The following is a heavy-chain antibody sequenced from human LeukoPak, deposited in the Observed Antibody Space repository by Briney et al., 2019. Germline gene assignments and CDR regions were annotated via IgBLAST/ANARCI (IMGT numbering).Heavy chain of an antibody. Sequence: GRSLRLSCAASGFSFSTFSMNWVRQAAGGGLDGVSSIDTSSAYKYYGDSVKGRFTITRDNAKNSLYLQMNSLRAEDTAVYYCGGTTLRENAFHIWGQGTVVIVSS. J-gene: IGHJ3*02. V-gene: IGHV3-21*01. CDR3: GGTTLRENAFHI. D-gene: IGHD3-16*01. CDR2: IDTSSAYK. CDR1: GFSFSTFS.